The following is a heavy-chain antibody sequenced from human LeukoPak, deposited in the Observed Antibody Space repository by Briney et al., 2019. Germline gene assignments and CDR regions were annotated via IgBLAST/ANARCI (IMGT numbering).Heavy chain of an antibody. Sequence: SETLSLTCAVYGGSFSGYYWSWIRQPPGKGLEWIGEINHSGGTNYNPSLKSRVTISVDTSKNQFSLKLSSVTAADTAVYYCARASTGFTDYWGQGTLVTVSS. D-gene: IGHD1-14*01. CDR2: INHSGGT. CDR1: GGSFSGYY. CDR3: ARASTGFTDY. J-gene: IGHJ4*02. V-gene: IGHV4-34*01.